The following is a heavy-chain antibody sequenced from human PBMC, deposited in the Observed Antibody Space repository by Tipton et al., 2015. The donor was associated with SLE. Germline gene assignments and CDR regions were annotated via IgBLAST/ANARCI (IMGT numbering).Heavy chain of an antibody. J-gene: IGHJ4*02. CDR1: GGSISSGTYY. D-gene: IGHD6-19*01. Sequence: GLVKPSETLSLNCTVSGGSISSGTYYWAWIRQPPGKGLEWIGSIYYSGSTYYNPSLKSRVTISVDTSKNQFSLKLSSVTAADTAVYYCARGSGIAVAVHGRGFDYWGQGTLVTVSS. CDR3: ARGSGIAVAVHGRGFDY. V-gene: IGHV4-39*07. CDR2: IYYSGST.